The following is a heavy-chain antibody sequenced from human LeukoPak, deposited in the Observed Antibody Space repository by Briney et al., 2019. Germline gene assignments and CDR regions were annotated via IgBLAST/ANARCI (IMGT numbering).Heavy chain of an antibody. V-gene: IGHV3-43*02. CDR3: AKTDISTAGFDY. Sequence: PGGSLRLSCAASGFTFDDYAMHWVRQAPGKGLEWVSAISGDGRSPYYGDSVKGRFTISRDNSRNSLYLEMNSLRTDDTALYYCAKTDISTAGFDYWGQGTLVTVSS. CDR2: ISGDGRSP. D-gene: IGHD6-13*01. CDR1: GFTFDDYA. J-gene: IGHJ4*02.